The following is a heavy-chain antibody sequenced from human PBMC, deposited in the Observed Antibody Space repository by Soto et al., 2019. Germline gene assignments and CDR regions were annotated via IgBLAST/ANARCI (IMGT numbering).Heavy chain of an antibody. CDR3: ARVFYYDILTGKGYKMDV. D-gene: IGHD3-9*01. CDR1: GFTFSNYA. V-gene: IGHV3-23*01. Sequence: VQLLESGGDLVQPGGSLRLSCEASGFTFSNYAMSWVRQAPGKGLEWVSVISGSGGSTNYADSAKGRFTISRDNSMDKLYLQMNSLRAEDTAVYYCARVFYYDILTGKGYKMDVWGQGTTVIVSS. J-gene: IGHJ6*02. CDR2: ISGSGGST.